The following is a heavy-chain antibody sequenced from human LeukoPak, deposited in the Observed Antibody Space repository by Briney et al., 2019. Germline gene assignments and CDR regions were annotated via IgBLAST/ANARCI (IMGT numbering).Heavy chain of an antibody. CDR2: ISWNTGSI. CDR1: GLNFDDYA. V-gene: IGHV3-9*01. CDR3: AKGLVGVPFRNHVDP. D-gene: IGHD1-14*01. Sequence: QPGSSLRLSCAASGLNFDDYAMQWLRHTPGKGLEWVGSISWNTGSIDYADSVKGRFTISRDNANNSLYLQMNSLRLEVTALYYCAKGLVGVPFRNHVDPWGQGTLVTVSS. J-gene: IGHJ5*02.